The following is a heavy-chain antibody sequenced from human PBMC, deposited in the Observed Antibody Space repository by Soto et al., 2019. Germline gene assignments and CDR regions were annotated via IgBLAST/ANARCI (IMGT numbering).Heavy chain of an antibody. V-gene: IGHV1-2*02. CDR3: ARGGGTVLAPLP. J-gene: IGHJ5*02. Sequence: QVQLAQSGAEVKKPGASVKVSCKTSGYTFTGYIIHWVRQAPGQGLEWMAYINPNSGATKYAQRFQGRVTLARDTSINTAYIEMSMLISNDTAVYYCARGGGTVLAPLPWGQGTLVTVSS. CDR1: GYTFTGYI. CDR2: INPNSGAT. D-gene: IGHD3-10*01.